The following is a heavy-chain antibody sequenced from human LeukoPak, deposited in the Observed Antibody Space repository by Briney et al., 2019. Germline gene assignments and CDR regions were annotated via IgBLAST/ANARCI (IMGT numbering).Heavy chain of an antibody. CDR2: IYYSGST. J-gene: IGHJ3*02. D-gene: IGHD2-2*01. Sequence: SETLSLTCTVSGGSISSGDYYWSWIRQPPGKGLEWIGYIYYSGSTYYNPFLKSRVTISVDTSKNQFSLKLSSVTAADTAVYYCARAAPYCSSTSCYAFDIWGQGTMVTVSS. CDR1: GGSISSGDYY. V-gene: IGHV4-30-4*01. CDR3: ARAAPYCSSTSCYAFDI.